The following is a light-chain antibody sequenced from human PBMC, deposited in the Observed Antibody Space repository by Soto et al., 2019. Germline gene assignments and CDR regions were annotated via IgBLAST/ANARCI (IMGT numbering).Light chain of an antibody. V-gene: IGKV1-27*01. CDR3: QQYNSALQT. CDR2: AAS. J-gene: IGKJ1*01. CDR1: QSINNH. Sequence: DIQMTQSPSSLSASVGDRVTITCRASQSINNHLAWYQQKPGKVPKVLIYAASTLQSGVPSRFSGSGFATDFTLTISSLQPEDVAAYYCQQYNSALQTFGQGTKVEIK.